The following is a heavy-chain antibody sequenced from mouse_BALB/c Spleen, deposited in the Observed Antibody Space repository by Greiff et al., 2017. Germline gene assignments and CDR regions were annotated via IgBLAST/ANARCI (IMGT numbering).Heavy chain of an antibody. J-gene: IGHJ4*01. CDR2: ISSGGSYT. V-gene: IGHV5-6*01. D-gene: IGHD2-2*01. CDR3: ARDYGYLYAMDY. Sequence: EVQRVESGGDLVKPGGSLKLSCAASGFTFSSYGMSWVRQTPDKRLEWVATISSGGSYTYYPDSVKGRFTIARDNAKNTLYLQMSSLKSEDTALYYCARDYGYLYAMDYWGQGTSVTVSS. CDR1: GFTFSSYG.